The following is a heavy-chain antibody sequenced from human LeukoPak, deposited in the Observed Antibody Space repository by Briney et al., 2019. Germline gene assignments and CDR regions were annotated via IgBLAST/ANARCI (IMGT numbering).Heavy chain of an antibody. CDR1: GGTFSSYA. J-gene: IGHJ5*02. V-gene: IGHV1-69*05. Sequence: ASVKVSCKASGGTFSSYAISWVRQAPGQGLEWMGGIIPIFGTANYAQKFQGRVTITTDESTSTAYMELSSLRSEDTAVYYCARGSPAAAITTHTQLVRPLGPWGQGTLVTVSS. CDR2: IIPIFGTA. D-gene: IGHD2-2*01. CDR3: ARGSPAAAITTHTQLVRPLGP.